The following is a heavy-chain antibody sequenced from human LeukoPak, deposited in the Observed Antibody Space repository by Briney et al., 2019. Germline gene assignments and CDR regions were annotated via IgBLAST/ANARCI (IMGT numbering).Heavy chain of an antibody. J-gene: IGHJ3*02. Sequence: SVKVSCKASGGTFSSYAISWVRQAPGQGLEWMGGIIPIFGTANYAQKFQGRVTITADESTSTAYMELSSLRSEDTAVYYCGASVGLIGGYSSDSEDAFDIWGQGTMVTVSS. CDR1: GGTFSSYA. V-gene: IGHV1-69*13. CDR2: IIPIFGTA. D-gene: IGHD6-19*01. CDR3: GASVGLIGGYSSDSEDAFDI.